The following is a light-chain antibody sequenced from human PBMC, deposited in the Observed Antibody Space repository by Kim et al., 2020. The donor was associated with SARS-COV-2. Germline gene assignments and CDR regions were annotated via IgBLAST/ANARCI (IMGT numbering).Light chain of an antibody. CDR2: WAS. J-gene: IGKJ2*03. CDR1: QTVLYNSNNKNY. Sequence: DIVMTQSQDSLAVSLGERATLNCKYSQTVLYNSNNKNYLVWYQQKPGQAPKLLIYWASIRESGVSDRFSGSGSETDFTLTISSLQAEDVAVYYCQQYYSTPPSFGQGTKLEIK. V-gene: IGKV4-1*01. CDR3: QQYYSTPPS.